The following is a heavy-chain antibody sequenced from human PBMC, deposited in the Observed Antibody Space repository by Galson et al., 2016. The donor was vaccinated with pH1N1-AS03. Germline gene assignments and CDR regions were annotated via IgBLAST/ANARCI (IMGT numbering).Heavy chain of an antibody. CDR1: GYLFTNYW. V-gene: IGHV5-51*01. CDR2: FYPSDSDA. J-gene: IGHJ4*02. CDR3: ARHASPTILSYHFDY. D-gene: IGHD2-2*01. Sequence: QSGAEVKQPGESLRISCKTSGYLFTNYWIGWVRQMPGKGLEWMGIFYPSDSDARYSPSFQGQVTFSADKSTATAYLQWSTLKAADTAIYYCARHASPTILSYHFDYWGRGTLVTVSP.